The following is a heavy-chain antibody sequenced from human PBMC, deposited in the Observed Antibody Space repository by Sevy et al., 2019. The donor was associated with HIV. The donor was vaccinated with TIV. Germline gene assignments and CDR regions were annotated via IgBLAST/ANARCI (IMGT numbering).Heavy chain of an antibody. CDR2: IKLDGSKK. CDR1: GFTFSDYW. J-gene: IGHJ4*02. CDR3: ARLKLHYDPYYFDL. V-gene: IGHV3-7*01. D-gene: IGHD3-16*01. Sequence: GGSLRLSCAASGFTFSDYWMSWVRQAPEKGLEWVANIKLDGSKKYYVDSVKGRFIMSRDNAKNSLYLEMNSLRAEDTAVYYCARLKLHYDPYYFDLWGQGTLVTVSS.